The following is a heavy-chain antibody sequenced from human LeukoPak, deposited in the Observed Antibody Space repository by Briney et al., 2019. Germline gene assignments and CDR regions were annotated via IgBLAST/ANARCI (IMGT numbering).Heavy chain of an antibody. J-gene: IGHJ6*03. CDR1: GFTFSSYS. CDR3: ARDHRGSGSRYYYYYMDV. Sequence: GGSLRLSCAASGFTFSSYSMNWVRQAPGKGLEWVSSISSSSSYVYYADSVKGRFTISRDNAKNSLYLQMNSLRAEDTAVYYCARDHRGSGSRYYYYYMDVWGKGTTVTISS. D-gene: IGHD3-10*01. CDR2: ISSSSSYV. V-gene: IGHV3-21*01.